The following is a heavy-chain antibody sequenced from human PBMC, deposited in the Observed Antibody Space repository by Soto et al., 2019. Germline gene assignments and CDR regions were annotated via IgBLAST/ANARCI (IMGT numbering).Heavy chain of an antibody. CDR3: AKEVPAATYYFDY. CDR1: GFTFSSYG. Sequence: QVQLVESGGGVVQPGRSLRLSCAASGFTFSSYGMHWVRQAPGKGLEWVAVISYYGSNKYYADSVKGRFTISRDNSKNTLYLQMNSLRAEDTAVYYCAKEVPAATYYFDYWGQGTLVTVSS. V-gene: IGHV3-30*18. CDR2: ISYYGSNK. D-gene: IGHD2-2*01. J-gene: IGHJ4*02.